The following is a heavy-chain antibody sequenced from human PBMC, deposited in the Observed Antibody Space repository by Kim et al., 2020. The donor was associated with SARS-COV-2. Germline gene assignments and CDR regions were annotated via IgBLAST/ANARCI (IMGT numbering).Heavy chain of an antibody. Sequence: SETLSLTCTVSGGSISSSSYYWGGIRQPPGKGLEWIGSIYYSGSTYYNPSLKSRVTISVDTSKNQFSLKLSSGTAADTAVYYCASGVEGGFGEYLIDYWGQGTLVTVSS. CDR3: ASGVEGGFGEYLIDY. D-gene: IGHD3-10*01. V-gene: IGHV4-39*07. CDR2: IYYSGST. J-gene: IGHJ4*02. CDR1: GGSISSSSYY.